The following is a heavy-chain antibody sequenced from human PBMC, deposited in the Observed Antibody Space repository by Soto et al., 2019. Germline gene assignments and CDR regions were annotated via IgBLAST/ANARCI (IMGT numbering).Heavy chain of an antibody. Sequence: GGSLRLSCAASGFTFTTAWINWVRQAPAKGLEWVGRIKSKTDGRTSDFAAPVRGRFAISRDDSKNMVYLQMNSLKTEDTAVYYCTTSPPSRITIFGVVIIPSYYYYYMDVWGKGTTVTVSS. V-gene: IGHV3-15*07. CDR2: IKSKTDGRTS. CDR3: TTSPPSRITIFGVVIIPSYYYYYMDV. J-gene: IGHJ6*03. CDR1: GFTFTTAW. D-gene: IGHD3-3*01.